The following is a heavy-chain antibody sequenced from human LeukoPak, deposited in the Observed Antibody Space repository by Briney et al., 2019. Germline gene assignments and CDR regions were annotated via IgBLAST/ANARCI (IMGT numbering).Heavy chain of an antibody. V-gene: IGHV3-20*04. CDR2: INWNGGST. CDR1: GFTFRNYG. Sequence: GGSLRLSCAASGFTFRNYGMSWVRQAPGKGLEWVSGINWNGGSTGYADSVEGRFTISRDNAKNSQYLQMNSLRVEDTALYYSARAQTYGDSRLLLDYWGQGTLVTVSS. J-gene: IGHJ4*02. D-gene: IGHD2-21*02. CDR3: ARAQTYGDSRLLLDY.